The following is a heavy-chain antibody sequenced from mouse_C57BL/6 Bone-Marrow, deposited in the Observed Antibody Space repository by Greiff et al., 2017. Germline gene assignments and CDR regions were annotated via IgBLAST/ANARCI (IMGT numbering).Heavy chain of an antibody. CDR3: ATHYYYGSSYEDY. V-gene: IGHV1-54*01. CDR2: INPGSGGT. D-gene: IGHD1-1*01. CDR1: GYAFTNYL. Sequence: VQLQQSGAELVRPGTSVKVSCKASGYAFTNYLIEWVKQRPGQGLEWIGVINPGSGGTNYNEKFKGKATLTSDKSYSTAYMQLSSLTSEDSAVYFCATHYYYGSSYEDYGGQGTTLTVSS. J-gene: IGHJ2*01.